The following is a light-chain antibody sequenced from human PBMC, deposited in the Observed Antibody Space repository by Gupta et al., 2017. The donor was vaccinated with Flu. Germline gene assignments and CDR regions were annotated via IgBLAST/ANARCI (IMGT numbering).Light chain of an antibody. CDR3: SSDKTSDTVVV. V-gene: IGLV2-14*01. CDR2: EVS. Sequence: QSALTQPGSVSWSPGQSIAISCTGTSSDVGGYDYVSWYQQHPGKAPELMIFEVSRRPSGISDRFSGSKSGITASLTISRLLADEEAYYYCSSDKTSDTVVVFGGGTKVTVL. J-gene: IGLJ2*01. CDR1: SSDVGGYDY.